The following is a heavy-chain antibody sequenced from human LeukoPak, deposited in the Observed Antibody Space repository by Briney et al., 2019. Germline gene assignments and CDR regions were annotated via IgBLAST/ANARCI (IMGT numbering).Heavy chain of an antibody. V-gene: IGHV4-31*03. CDR3: ARGRRIALVRGHRPTSSFHY. CDR2: ISYSGSTYISYSAIT. D-gene: IGHD3-10*01. CDR1: GGSIRSGGHF. Sequence: ASETLSLTCTVSGGSIRSGGHFWSWIRQHPGKGLEWIGYISYSGSTYISYSAITYYNPSLKSRLTMSVDTSNNQFSLKLTSVTAADTAVYFCARGRRIALVRGHRPTSSFHYWGQGNLVTVSS. J-gene: IGHJ4*02.